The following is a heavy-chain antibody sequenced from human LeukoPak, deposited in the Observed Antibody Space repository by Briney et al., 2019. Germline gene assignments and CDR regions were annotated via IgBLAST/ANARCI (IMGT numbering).Heavy chain of an antibody. CDR2: IYYSGST. V-gene: IGHV4-59*01. CDR1: SGSISSYY. J-gene: IGHJ6*03. D-gene: IGHD3-10*01. CDR3: AREGNYDYMDV. Sequence: SETLSLTCTVSSGSISSYYWSWIRQPPGKGLEWIGYIYYSGSTNYNPSLKSRVTISVDTSKNQFSLKLSSVTAADTAVYYCAREGNYDYMDVWGKGTTVTVSS.